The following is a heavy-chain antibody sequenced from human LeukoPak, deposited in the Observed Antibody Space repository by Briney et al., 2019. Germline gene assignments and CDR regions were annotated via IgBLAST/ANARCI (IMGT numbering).Heavy chain of an antibody. CDR3: ATGHSSGWYVSHWFDP. J-gene: IGHJ5*02. Sequence: ASVKVSCKVSRYTLTELSMHWVRQAPGKGLEWMGGFDPEDGETIYAQKFQGRVTMTEDTSTDTAYMELSSLRSEDTAVYYCATGHSSGWYVSHWFDPWGQGTLVTVSS. V-gene: IGHV1-24*01. D-gene: IGHD6-19*01. CDR1: RYTLTELS. CDR2: FDPEDGET.